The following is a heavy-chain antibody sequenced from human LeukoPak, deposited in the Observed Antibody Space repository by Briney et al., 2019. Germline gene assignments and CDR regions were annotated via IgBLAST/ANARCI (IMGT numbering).Heavy chain of an antibody. V-gene: IGHV4-31*03. Sequence: PSETLSLTCTVSGGSISSGGYYWSWIRQHPGKGLEWIGYIYYSGSTYSNPSLKSRFTISVDTSKNQFSLNLSSVTAADTAVYYCARYCSSTNCYKGGFDHWGQGTLVTVSS. D-gene: IGHD2-2*02. CDR1: GGSISSGGYY. CDR2: IYYSGST. J-gene: IGHJ5*02. CDR3: ARYCSSTNCYKGGFDH.